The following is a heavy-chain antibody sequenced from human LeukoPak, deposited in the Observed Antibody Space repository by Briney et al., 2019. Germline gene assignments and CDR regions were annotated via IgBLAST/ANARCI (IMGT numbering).Heavy chain of an antibody. D-gene: IGHD6-19*01. Sequence: GASVKVSCKASGYTFTSYYVHWVRQAPGQGLEWMGIINPSGGSTSYAQKFQGRVTMTRDTSTSTVYMELSSLRSEDTAVYYCARGTPVLYSSGQGTLDYWGQGTLVTVSS. CDR2: INPSGGST. J-gene: IGHJ4*02. V-gene: IGHV1-46*01. CDR1: GYTFTSYY. CDR3: ARGTPVLYSSGQGTLDY.